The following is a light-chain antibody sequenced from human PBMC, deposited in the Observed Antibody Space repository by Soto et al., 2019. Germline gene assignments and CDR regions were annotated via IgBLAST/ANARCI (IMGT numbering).Light chain of an antibody. CDR2: AAS. Sequence: DIQMTQSPTSLSASVGDRVTITCRASQDIRNSVAWYQQKPGKAPKLLIYAASTLQSGVPSRFSGSGSGTDFTITINSLQPEDVATYSCQKYSSVPVFGPGTKVEIK. J-gene: IGKJ3*01. CDR1: QDIRNS. CDR3: QKYSSVPV. V-gene: IGKV1-27*01.